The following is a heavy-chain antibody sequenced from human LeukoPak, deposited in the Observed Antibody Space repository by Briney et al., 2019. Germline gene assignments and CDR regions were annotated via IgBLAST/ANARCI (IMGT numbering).Heavy chain of an antibody. D-gene: IGHD3-16*02. J-gene: IGHJ3*02. CDR1: GGSISSYY. CDR2: IYYSGST. CDR3: ATRAQYYDYVWGSYRPGGSDAFDI. Sequence: SETLSLTCTVSGGSISSYYWSWIRQPPGKGLEWIGYIYYSGSTNYNPSLKSRVTISADTSKNQFSLKLSSVTAADTAVYYCATRAQYYDYVWGSYRPGGSDAFDIWGQGTMVTVSS. V-gene: IGHV4-59*01.